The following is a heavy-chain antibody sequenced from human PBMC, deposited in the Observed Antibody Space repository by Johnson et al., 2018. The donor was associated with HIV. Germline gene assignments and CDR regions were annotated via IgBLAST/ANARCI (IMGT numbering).Heavy chain of an antibody. CDR1: GFTFSRYW. D-gene: IGHD4-11*01. J-gene: IGHJ3*02. V-gene: IGHV3-7*01. Sequence: VQLVESGGGLVQPGGSLRLSCAASGFTFSRYWMSWVRQAPGKGLEWVANIKQVGSEKHYVDSVKGRFTISRDNAKNSLYLQMNSLRAEDTAVYYCHREYYSGDGFDIWGQGTMVTVSS. CDR2: IKQVGSEK. CDR3: HREYYSGDGFDI.